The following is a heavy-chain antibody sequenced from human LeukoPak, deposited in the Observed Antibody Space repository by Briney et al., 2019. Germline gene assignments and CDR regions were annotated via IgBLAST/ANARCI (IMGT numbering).Heavy chain of an antibody. CDR3: ARGRVSSSTWYSTYYYYFYMDV. Sequence: SETLSLTCTVSGGSISSYYWSWIRQPPGKGLEWIGYIYYSGSTNYNPSLNGRVSISRDTTKNLFSLRLRSVTSADTAVYFCARGRVSSSTWYSTYYYYFYMDVWGKGTTVTVSS. CDR1: GGSISSYY. D-gene: IGHD1-1*01. CDR2: IYYSGST. V-gene: IGHV4-59*01. J-gene: IGHJ6*03.